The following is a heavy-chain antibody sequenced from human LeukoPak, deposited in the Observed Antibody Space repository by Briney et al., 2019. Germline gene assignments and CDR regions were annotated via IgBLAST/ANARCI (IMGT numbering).Heavy chain of an antibody. CDR2: INTNTGNP. CDR3: ARLGTSGYDSWFDP. V-gene: IGHV7-4-1*02. D-gene: IGHD5-12*01. J-gene: IGHJ5*02. CDR1: GYTFTSYA. Sequence: GASVKVSCKASGYTFTSYAMNWVRQAPGQGLEWMGWINTNTGNPTYAQGFTGRFVFSLDTSVSTAYLQISSLKAEDTAVYYCARLGTSGYDSWFDPWGQGTLVTVSS.